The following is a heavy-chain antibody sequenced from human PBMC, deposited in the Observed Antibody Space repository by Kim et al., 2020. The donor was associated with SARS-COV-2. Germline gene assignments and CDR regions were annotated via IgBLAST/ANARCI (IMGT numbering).Heavy chain of an antibody. CDR3: ARESYYYDSSGEIGRFDP. V-gene: IGHV3-66*01. Sequence: VRGRFTTSRDNSKNTLYLQMNSLRAEDTAVYYCARESYYYDSSGEIGRFDPWGQGTLVTVSS. D-gene: IGHD3-22*01. J-gene: IGHJ5*02.